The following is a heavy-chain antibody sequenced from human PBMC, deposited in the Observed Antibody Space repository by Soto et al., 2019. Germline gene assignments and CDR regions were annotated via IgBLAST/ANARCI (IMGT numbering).Heavy chain of an antibody. CDR2: ISGSGGST. D-gene: IGHD3-3*01. CDR3: AKVAVDFWSGYYRYFDY. Sequence: EVQLLESGGGLVQPGGSLRLSCAASGFTFSSYAMSWVRQAPGKGLEWVSAISGSGGSTYYADSVKGRFTISRDNSKNTLYLQMNSLRAEDTAVYYCAKVAVDFWSGYYRYFDYWGQGTLVTVSS. CDR1: GFTFSSYA. J-gene: IGHJ4*02. V-gene: IGHV3-23*01.